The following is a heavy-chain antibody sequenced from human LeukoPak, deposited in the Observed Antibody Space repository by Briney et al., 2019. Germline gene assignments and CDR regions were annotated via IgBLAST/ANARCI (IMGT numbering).Heavy chain of an antibody. J-gene: IGHJ4*02. V-gene: IGHV3-33*06. Sequence: GGSLRLSCGASGFSFSTYGMHWVRQAPGKGLEWVAVTWNDGSHKFHADSVKGRFTTSRDNSKNTLYLQMNSLRAEDTAVYYCAKDQSDSLYFWGQGTLVTVSS. CDR2: TWNDGSHK. CDR3: AKDQSDSLYF. D-gene: IGHD2-21*02. CDR1: GFSFSTYG.